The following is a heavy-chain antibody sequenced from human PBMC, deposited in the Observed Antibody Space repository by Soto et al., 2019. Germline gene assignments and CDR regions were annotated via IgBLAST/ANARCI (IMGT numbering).Heavy chain of an antibody. Sequence: PSETLSLTCAVSSGSISSSNWWSWVRQPPGKGLEWIGEIYHSGSTNYNPSLKSRVTISVDKSKNQFSLKLSSVTAADTAVYYCARTQGLGPGAGSVDYWGQGTLVTVSS. CDR2: IYHSGST. CDR1: SGSISSSNW. D-gene: IGHD3-10*01. V-gene: IGHV4-4*02. CDR3: ARTQGLGPGAGSVDY. J-gene: IGHJ4*02.